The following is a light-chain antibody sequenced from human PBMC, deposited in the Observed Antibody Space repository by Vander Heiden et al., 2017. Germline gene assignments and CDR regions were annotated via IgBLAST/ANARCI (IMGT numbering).Light chain of an antibody. J-gene: IGKJ2*01. CDR1: QSLLHSNGYNY. CDR2: LGS. Sequence: DSVMTQSPLSLPVSPGEPASISCRSSQSLLHSNGYNYLDWYLPKPGQSPQLLLYLGSNRASGAPDRFSGSGSGTDFTLKISRVEAEDVGVYYCRQALQTPYTFGQGTKLEIK. V-gene: IGKV2-28*01. CDR3: RQALQTPYT.